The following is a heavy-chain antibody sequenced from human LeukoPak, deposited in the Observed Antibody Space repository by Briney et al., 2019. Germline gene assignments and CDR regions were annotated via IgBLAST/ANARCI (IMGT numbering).Heavy chain of an antibody. V-gene: IGHV4-59*12. CDR3: ARGTMVRGQKTGFDY. Sequence: QTSETLSLTCTVSGGSISSYYWSWIRQPPGKGLEWIGYIYYSGSTNYNPSLKSRVTISVDTSKNQFSLKLSSVTAADTAVYYCARGTMVRGQKTGFDYWGQGTLVTVSS. D-gene: IGHD3-10*01. CDR1: GGSISSYY. CDR2: IYYSGST. J-gene: IGHJ4*02.